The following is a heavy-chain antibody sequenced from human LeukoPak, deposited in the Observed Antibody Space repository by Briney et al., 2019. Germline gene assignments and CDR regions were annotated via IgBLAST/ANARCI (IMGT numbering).Heavy chain of an antibody. CDR2: VSSSGDRT. CDR1: GFTFSSLY. Sequence: PGGSLRLSCAASGFTFSSLYMHWVRQAPGQGLEYVSSVSSSGDRTHYASSVKGRFTIARDNSKNTLYLQMGSLRAQDTALYYCARDRLASGWSLDYWGQGTLVTVSS. D-gene: IGHD6-19*01. J-gene: IGHJ4*02. V-gene: IGHV3-64*01. CDR3: ARDRLASGWSLDY.